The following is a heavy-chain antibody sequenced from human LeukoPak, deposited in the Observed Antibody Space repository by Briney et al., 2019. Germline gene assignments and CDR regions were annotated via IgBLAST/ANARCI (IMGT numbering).Heavy chain of an antibody. V-gene: IGHV4-4*07. CDR3: ATYSSSSLRQGLDV. J-gene: IGHJ6*02. D-gene: IGHD6-6*01. CDR1: GGSISSDH. CDR2: IYSSGST. Sequence: SETLSLTCTVSGGSISSDHWSWIRQPAGKGVEWIGRIYSSGSTKCNPSLKSRVSMSVDTSKNHFSLKLSSVTAADTAVYYCATYSSSSLRQGLDVWGPGTTVTVSS.